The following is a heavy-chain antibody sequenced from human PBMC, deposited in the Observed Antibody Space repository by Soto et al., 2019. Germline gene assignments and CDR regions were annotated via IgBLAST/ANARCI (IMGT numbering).Heavy chain of an antibody. J-gene: IGHJ5*02. CDR1: GFTFSSYW. CDR3: ARVGSYYDSSGYYPPYNWFDP. CDR2: IKQDGSEK. V-gene: IGHV3-7*01. Sequence: LRLSCAASGFTFSSYWMSWVRQAPGKGLEWVANIKQDGSEKYYVDSVKGRFTISRDNAKNSLYLQMNSLRAEDTAVYYCARVGSYYDSSGYYPPYNWFDPWGRGTLVTVSS. D-gene: IGHD3-22*01.